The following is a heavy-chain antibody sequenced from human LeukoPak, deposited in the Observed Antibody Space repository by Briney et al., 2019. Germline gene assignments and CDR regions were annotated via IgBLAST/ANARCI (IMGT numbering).Heavy chain of an antibody. CDR1: GFSISTYY. CDR3: ARDSRFSSVAARYLDVFDI. V-gene: IGHV4-59*01. D-gene: IGHD6-6*01. J-gene: IGHJ3*02. CDR2: IYYGGST. Sequence: SETLCPTCTVSGFSISTYYRTWIRQPPGKGLEWVGYIYYGGSTEYNPSLKSRVTISVNTTKNMLSLKLRSVTAEDTDVYYCARDSRFSSVAARYLDVFDIWGQGTMVTVSS.